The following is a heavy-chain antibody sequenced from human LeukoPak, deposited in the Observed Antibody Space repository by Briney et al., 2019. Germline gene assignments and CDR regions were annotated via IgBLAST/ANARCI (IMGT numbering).Heavy chain of an antibody. V-gene: IGHV1-69*06. CDR3: ARDIRFGRARYMDV. J-gene: IGHJ6*03. Sequence: SVKVSCKASGYTFTTCTMNWVRQAPGQGLEWMGGIIPIFGTANYAQKFQGRVTITADKSTSTAYMELSSLRSEDTAVYYCARDIRFGRARYMDVWGKGTTVTVSS. CDR1: GYTFTTCT. CDR2: IIPIFGTA. D-gene: IGHD3-10*01.